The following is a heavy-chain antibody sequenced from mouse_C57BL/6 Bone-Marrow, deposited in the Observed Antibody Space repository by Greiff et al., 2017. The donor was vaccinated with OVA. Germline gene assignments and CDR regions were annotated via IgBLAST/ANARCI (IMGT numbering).Heavy chain of an antibody. CDR3: ARDGGNYAFAY. CDR1: GFTFSSYA. V-gene: IGHV5-4*01. D-gene: IGHD2-1*01. CDR2: ISAGGSYT. J-gene: IGHJ3*01. Sequence: EVKLMESGGGLVKPGGSLKLSCAASGFTFSSYAMSWVRQTPEKRLEWVATISAGGSYTYYPDNVKGRFTISRDNAKNNLYLQMSHLKSEDTAVYYCARDGGNYAFAYWGQGTLVTVSA.